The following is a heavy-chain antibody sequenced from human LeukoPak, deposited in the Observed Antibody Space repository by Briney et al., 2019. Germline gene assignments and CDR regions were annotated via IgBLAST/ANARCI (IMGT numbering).Heavy chain of an antibody. J-gene: IGHJ2*01. CDR2: IYTSGST. CDR3: ARDSMRCTNGVCYPYWYFDL. CDR1: GGSISSYY. D-gene: IGHD2-8*01. Sequence: SETLSLTCTVSGGSISSYYWSWIRQPAGKGLEWIGRIYTSGSTNYNPSLKSRVTMSVVTSKNQFSLKLSSVTAADTAVYYCARDSMRCTNGVCYPYWYFDLWGRGTLVTVSS. V-gene: IGHV4-4*07.